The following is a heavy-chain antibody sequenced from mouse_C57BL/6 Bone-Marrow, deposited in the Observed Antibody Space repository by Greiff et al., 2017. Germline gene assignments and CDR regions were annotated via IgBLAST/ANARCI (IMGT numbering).Heavy chain of an antibody. CDR1: GYAFSDYC. CDR2: IYPGDGDT. D-gene: IGHD5-1*01. CDR3: AGGVL. Sequence: QVQLQQSGAELVKPGASVKISCKASGYAFSDYCMHWVKQRPGKGLEWIGQIYPGDGDTNYNGKFKGKATLTADKSTSTAHMQLNSLTSEDSAFYFCAGGVLWGQGTLVTVSA. J-gene: IGHJ3*01. V-gene: IGHV1-80*01.